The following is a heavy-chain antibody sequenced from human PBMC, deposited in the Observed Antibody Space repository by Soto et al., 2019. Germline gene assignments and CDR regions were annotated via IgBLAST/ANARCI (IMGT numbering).Heavy chain of an antibody. CDR2: INSDGSST. CDR3: ARGGSLNWYFDL. Sequence: EVQLVESGGGLVQPGGSLRLSCAASGFTFSSYWMHWVRQAPGKWLVWVSRINSDGSSTSYADSVKGRFTISRDNAKNTLYLQMNSLRAEDMAVYYCARGGSLNWYFDLWGRGTLVTVSS. D-gene: IGHD1-26*01. J-gene: IGHJ2*01. CDR1: GFTFSSYW. V-gene: IGHV3-74*01.